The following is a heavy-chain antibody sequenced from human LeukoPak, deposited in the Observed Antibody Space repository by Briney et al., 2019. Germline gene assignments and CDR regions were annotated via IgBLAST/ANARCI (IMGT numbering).Heavy chain of an antibody. CDR2: INPNSGGT. J-gene: IGHJ6*02. V-gene: IGHV1-2*02. Sequence: GASVKVSCKASGYTFTGYYMHWVRQAPGQGLEWMGWINPNSGGTDYAQKFQGRVTMTRDTSISTAYMELSRLRSDDTAVYYCARDRKKDIVVVPAASYYYYYGMDVWGQGTTVTVSS. CDR3: ARDRKKDIVVVPAASYYYYYGMDV. D-gene: IGHD2-2*01. CDR1: GYTFTGYY.